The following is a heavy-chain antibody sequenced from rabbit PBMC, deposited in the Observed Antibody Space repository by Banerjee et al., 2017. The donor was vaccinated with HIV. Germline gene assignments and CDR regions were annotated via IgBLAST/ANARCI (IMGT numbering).Heavy chain of an antibody. CDR2: IDSGNDNT. J-gene: IGHJ4*01. CDR3: ARSLGSDARYAFGL. Sequence: QSVEESGGDLVKPGGTLTLTCTVSGFSFSGHYYMCWVRQAPGKGLEWIACIDSGNDNTYYASWAIGRLTISKTSSTTVTLQVTSLTVADTATYFCARSLGSDARYAFGLWGPGTLVTVS. V-gene: IGHV1S40*01. D-gene: IGHD4-2*01. CDR1: GFSFSGHYY.